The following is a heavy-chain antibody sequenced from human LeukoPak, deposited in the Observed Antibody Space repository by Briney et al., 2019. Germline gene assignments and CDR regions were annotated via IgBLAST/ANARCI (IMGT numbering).Heavy chain of an antibody. Sequence: PGGSLRLSCVASGFTVSNYCMSWVRQAPGRGLEWVSVLYGGGSTYYAESVTGRFTISRDNSNNTLYLQMNSLRPEDTAVYYCTRDQEPYDILTGHDYWGQGTLVTVSS. D-gene: IGHD3-9*01. CDR2: LYGGGST. CDR3: TRDQEPYDILTGHDY. CDR1: GFTVSNYC. J-gene: IGHJ4*02. V-gene: IGHV3-53*05.